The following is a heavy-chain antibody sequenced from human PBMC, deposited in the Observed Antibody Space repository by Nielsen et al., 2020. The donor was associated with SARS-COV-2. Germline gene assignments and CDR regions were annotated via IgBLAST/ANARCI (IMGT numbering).Heavy chain of an antibody. CDR3: ARRITIFGVGDAFDI. CDR2: IYYSGST. V-gene: IGHV4-59*13. CDR1: GGSISSYY. Sequence: GSLRLSCTVSGGSISSYYWSWIRQPPGKGLEWIGYIYYSGSTNYNPSLKSRVTISVDTSKNQFSLKLSSVTAADTAVYYCARRITIFGVGDAFDIWGQGTMVTVSS. J-gene: IGHJ3*02. D-gene: IGHD3-3*01.